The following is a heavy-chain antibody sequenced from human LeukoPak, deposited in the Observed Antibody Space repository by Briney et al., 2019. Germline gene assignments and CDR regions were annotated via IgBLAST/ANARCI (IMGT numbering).Heavy chain of an antibody. V-gene: IGHV4-59*01. CDR2: IYYSGST. Sequence: PETLSLICTEPGGWINSKYRRWMQQPPEKGLEWIGYIYYSGSTNYNPSLKSRVTISVDTSKNQFSLKLSSVTAADTAVYYCARKPYSSSWYGWFDPWGQGTLVTVSS. CDR1: GGWINSKY. J-gene: IGHJ5*02. D-gene: IGHD6-13*01. CDR3: ARKPYSSSWYGWFDP.